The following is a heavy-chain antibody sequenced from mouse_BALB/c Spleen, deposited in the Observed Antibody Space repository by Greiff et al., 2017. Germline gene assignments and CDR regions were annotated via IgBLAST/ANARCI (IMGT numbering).Heavy chain of an antibody. Sequence: EVKVVESGGGLVQPGGSRKLSCAASGFTFSDYGMAWVRQAPGKGPEWVAFISNLAYSIYYADTVTGRFTISRENAKNTLYLEMSSLRSEDTAMYYCARDLGYGNGYYYAMDYWGQGTSVTVSS. D-gene: IGHD2-1*01. CDR2: ISNLAYSI. CDR1: GFTFSDYG. CDR3: ARDLGYGNGYYYAMDY. V-gene: IGHV5-15*02. J-gene: IGHJ4*01.